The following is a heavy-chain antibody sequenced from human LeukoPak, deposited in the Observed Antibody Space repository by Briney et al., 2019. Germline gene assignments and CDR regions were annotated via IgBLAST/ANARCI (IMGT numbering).Heavy chain of an antibody. Sequence: ASVKVSCKASGYTFTGYYMHWVRQAPGQGLEWMGWMNPNSGNTGYAQKFQGRVTMTRNTSISTAYMELSSLRSEDTAVYYCARGLTRGSSALGYWGQGTLVTVSS. D-gene: IGHD6-19*01. J-gene: IGHJ4*02. V-gene: IGHV1-8*02. CDR1: GYTFTGYY. CDR3: ARGLTRGSSALGY. CDR2: MNPNSGNT.